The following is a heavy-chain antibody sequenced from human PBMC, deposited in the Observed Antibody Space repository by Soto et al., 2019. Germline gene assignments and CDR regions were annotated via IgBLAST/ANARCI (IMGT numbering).Heavy chain of an antibody. CDR1: GYSFTSYW. D-gene: IGHD3-22*01. CDR3: ARQSNNYYDSSGYYRD. J-gene: IGHJ4*02. CDR2: IYPGDSDT. V-gene: IGHV5-51*01. Sequence: EVQLVQSGAEVKKPGESLKISCKGSGYSFTSYWIGWVRQMPGKGLEWMGIIYPGDSDTRYSPSFQGQVTISADKSISTAYLQWSSLKASDTAMYYCARQSNNYYDSSGYYRDWGQGTLVTVSS.